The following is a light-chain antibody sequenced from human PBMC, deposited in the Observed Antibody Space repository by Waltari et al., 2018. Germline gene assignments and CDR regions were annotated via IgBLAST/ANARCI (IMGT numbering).Light chain of an antibody. Sequence: QSVLTQPPSASGTPGQRVTISCSGRSSNIGSSTLNWYQQFPGTAPKLLIYGNDQRPSGVPDRFSGSKSGTSASLSISGLQSEDEGDYCCAAWDDSLNGLVFGGGTKLTVL. V-gene: IGLV1-44*01. J-gene: IGLJ3*02. CDR2: GND. CDR3: AAWDDSLNGLV. CDR1: SSNIGSST.